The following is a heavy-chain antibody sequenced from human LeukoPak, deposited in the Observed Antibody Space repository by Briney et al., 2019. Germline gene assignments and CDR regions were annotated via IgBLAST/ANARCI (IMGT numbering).Heavy chain of an antibody. J-gene: IGHJ4*02. D-gene: IGHD6-19*01. Sequence: GSLRLSCAASGFTFSSYEMNWVRQAPGKGLEWIGEINHSGSTNYNPSLKSRVTISVDTSKNQFSLKLNSMTAADTAVYYCARQYSIGWPFDYWGQGTLVTVSS. CDR3: ARQYSIGWPFDY. V-gene: IGHV4-34*01. CDR2: INHSGST. CDR1: GFTFSSYE.